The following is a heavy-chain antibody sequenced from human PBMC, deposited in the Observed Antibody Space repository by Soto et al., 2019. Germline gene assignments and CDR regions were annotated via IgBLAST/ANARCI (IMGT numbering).Heavy chain of an antibody. CDR3: AREAGTPGLWYFDL. J-gene: IGHJ2*01. V-gene: IGHV3-64*07. CDR2: ISGSGAVS. CDR1: GFTFSRYS. Sequence: EEQLVESGGGLVQPGGSLRLSCVGSGFTFSRYSIHWVRLSPGKGPEYVSVISGSGAVSFHADSVKGRFSISRDNSKDTVSLHSGNVRLEDTAVYYCAREAGTPGLWYFDLWGRGTLVTVSS. D-gene: IGHD1-1*01.